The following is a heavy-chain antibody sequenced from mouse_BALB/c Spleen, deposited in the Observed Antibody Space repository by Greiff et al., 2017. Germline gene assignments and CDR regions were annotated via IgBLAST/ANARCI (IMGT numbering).Heavy chain of an antibody. V-gene: IGHV1-7*01. D-gene: IGHD2-14*01. CDR1: GYTFTSYW. J-gene: IGHJ3*01. CDR3: ARYRYFAY. Sequence: VQLQQSGAELAKPGASVKMSCKASGYTFTSYWMHWVKQRLGQGLKGIGYINPSTGYTKYNQKFKDKATLTADKSSSTAYMQLSSLTSEDSAVYYCARYRYFAYWGQGTLVTVSA. CDR2: INPSTGYT.